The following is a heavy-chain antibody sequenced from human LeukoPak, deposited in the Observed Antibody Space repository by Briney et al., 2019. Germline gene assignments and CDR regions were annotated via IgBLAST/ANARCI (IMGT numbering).Heavy chain of an antibody. CDR2: IYTSGST. J-gene: IGHJ4*02. Sequence: SETLSLTCTVSGGSISSYYWSWIRQPAGKGLEWIGRIYTSGSTNYNPSLKSRVTMSVDTSKNQFSLKLCSVPAADTAVYYCASESGWYSLSVFAYWGQGTLVTVSS. V-gene: IGHV4-4*07. D-gene: IGHD6-13*01. CDR3: ASESGWYSLSVFAY. CDR1: GGSISSYY.